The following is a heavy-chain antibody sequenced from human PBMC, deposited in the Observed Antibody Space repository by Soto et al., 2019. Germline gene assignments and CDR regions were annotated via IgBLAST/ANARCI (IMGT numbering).Heavy chain of an antibody. D-gene: IGHD3-22*01. CDR1: GYSFAGYW. CDR3: ARQIYDSDTGPNFQYYFDS. J-gene: IGHJ4*02. Sequence: PGESLKISCKGSGYSFAGYWITWVRQKTGKGLEWMGRIDPSDSQTYYSPSFRGHVTISVTKSITTVFLQWSSLRASDTDMYYCARQIYDSDTGPNFQYYFDSWGQGTPVTVSS. V-gene: IGHV5-10-1*01. CDR2: IDPSDSQT.